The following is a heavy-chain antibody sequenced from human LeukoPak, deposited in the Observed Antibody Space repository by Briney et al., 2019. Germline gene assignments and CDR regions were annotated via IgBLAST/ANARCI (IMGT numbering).Heavy chain of an antibody. CDR3: ARGPWVAFRELPQLDF. CDR1: GYTFSDFA. Sequence: ASVKVSCKASGYTFSDFAITWVRQAPGQGLEWMGWISGNNDYTNYAQKFEGRVTTTTDTSTTTGFLELRSLRSDDTAVYYCARGPWVAFRELPQLDFWGQGTLVTVSS. CDR2: ISGNNDYT. V-gene: IGHV1-18*01. J-gene: IGHJ4*02. D-gene: IGHD1-26*01.